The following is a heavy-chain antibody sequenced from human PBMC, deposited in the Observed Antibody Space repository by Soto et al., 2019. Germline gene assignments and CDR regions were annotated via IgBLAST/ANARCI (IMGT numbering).Heavy chain of an antibody. CDR2: ISYDGSNK. Sequence: PGGSLRLSCAASGGTFSSYAMNWVRQAPGKGLEWVAVISYDGSNKYYANSVNALFTISTNNSKTPLYLHMNSLRADDTSVCYCAKACGSTIYYNYYYYGMDVWGQGTTVTVSS. V-gene: IGHV3-30-3*01. CDR1: GGTFSSYA. CDR3: AKACGSTIYYNYYYYGMDV. D-gene: IGHD3-10*01. J-gene: IGHJ6*02.